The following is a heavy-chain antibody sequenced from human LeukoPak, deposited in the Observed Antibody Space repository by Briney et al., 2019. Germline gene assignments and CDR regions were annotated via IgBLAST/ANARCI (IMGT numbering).Heavy chain of an antibody. Sequence: SETLSLTCTVSGGSMSTYYWSWIRQPPGKGLEWIGYIYYSGSTNYNPSLKSRVTISVDTSTNQFSLKLSSVTAADTAMYFCARDRSSGYFFDYWGLGTLVTDSS. V-gene: IGHV4-59*01. CDR2: IYYSGST. J-gene: IGHJ4*02. D-gene: IGHD6-19*01. CDR3: ARDRSSGYFFDY. CDR1: GGSMSTYY.